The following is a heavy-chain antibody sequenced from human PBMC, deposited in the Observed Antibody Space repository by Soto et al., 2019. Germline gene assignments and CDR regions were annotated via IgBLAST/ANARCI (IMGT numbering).Heavy chain of an antibody. Sequence: QVQLQESGPGLVKPSQTLSLTCTVSGGSIFTGGSINYGDYYWRWIRQPPGKGLVWIGSVYYSGSTYYHTSLKSRLTLSVDTSKNQFSLQLSSVTAADTAVYYCGRDPSEVTAGGYGLDVWGQGTTVTVSS. V-gene: IGHV4-30-4*01. CDR3: GRDPSEVTAGGYGLDV. CDR1: GGSIFTGGSINYGDYY. CDR2: VYYSGST. D-gene: IGHD6-25*01. J-gene: IGHJ6*02.